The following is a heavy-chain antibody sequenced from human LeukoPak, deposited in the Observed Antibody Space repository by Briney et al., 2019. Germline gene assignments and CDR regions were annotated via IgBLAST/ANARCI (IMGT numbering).Heavy chain of an antibody. D-gene: IGHD3-10*01. CDR2: ISYDGSNE. J-gene: IGHJ6*03. CDR3: ARHGSITMVRGRLRYYYMDV. V-gene: IGHV3-30*04. Sequence: GGSLRLSCAASGFTFSSYVMHWVRQAPGKGLEWVAIISYDGSNEYYADSVKGRFTISRDNSKNTLYLQMNSLRAADTAVYYCARHGSITMVRGRLRYYYMDVWGKGTTVTISS. CDR1: GFTFSSYV.